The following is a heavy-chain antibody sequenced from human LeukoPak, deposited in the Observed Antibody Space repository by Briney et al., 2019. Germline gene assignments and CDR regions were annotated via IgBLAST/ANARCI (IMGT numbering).Heavy chain of an antibody. CDR3: ASGYCSGGSCYPASYYYYYMDV. V-gene: IGHV1-46*01. D-gene: IGHD2-15*01. CDR2: INPSGGST. CDR1: GYTFTSYY. J-gene: IGHJ6*03. Sequence: ASVKVSCKASGYTFTSYYMHWVRQAPGQGLEWMGIINPSGGSTSYAQKFQGRVTMTRDMSTSTVYMELSSLRSEDTAVYYCASGYCSGGSCYPASYYYYYMDVWGKGTTVTVSS.